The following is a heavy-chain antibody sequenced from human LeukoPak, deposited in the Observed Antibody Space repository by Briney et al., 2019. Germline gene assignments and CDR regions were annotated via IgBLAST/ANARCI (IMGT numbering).Heavy chain of an antibody. D-gene: IGHD3-22*01. J-gene: IGHJ5*02. CDR1: GDSISSFF. CDR2: IYYSGIT. CDR3: ARHWSPTCSGGYYSSWFDP. V-gene: IGHV4-59*08. Sequence: PSETLSLTCTVSGDSISSFFWSWLRQPPGKGLEWIAFIYYSGITSYNPPLKPRVTISVDTSKNQFSLKLSSVTPADTALYYCARHWSPTCSGGYYSSWFDPWGQGTLVTVSS.